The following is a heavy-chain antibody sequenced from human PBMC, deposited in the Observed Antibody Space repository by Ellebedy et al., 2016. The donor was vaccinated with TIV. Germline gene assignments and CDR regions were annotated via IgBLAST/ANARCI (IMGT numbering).Heavy chain of an antibody. D-gene: IGHD4-17*01. V-gene: IGHV4-59*01. CDR1: GGSLSNFY. J-gene: IGHJ4*02. CDR2: IYYSGST. Sequence: MPSETLSLTCTVSGGSLSNFYWSWIRQPPRKGLEWIGYIYYSGSTNYNPSLKSRVTISIDTSKNQFSLRLTSVTAADTAVYYCATNYGDHYWGQGTLVTVSS. CDR3: ATNYGDHY.